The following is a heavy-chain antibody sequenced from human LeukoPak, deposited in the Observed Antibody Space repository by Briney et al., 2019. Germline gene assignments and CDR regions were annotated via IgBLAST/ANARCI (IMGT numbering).Heavy chain of an antibody. CDR1: GFTFSSHA. Sequence: TGGSLRLSCAASGFTFSSHAMHWVRQAPGKGLEWVAVISYDGSNKYYADSVKGRFTIPRDNSKNTLHLQMNSLRAEDTAIYYCTKWSGYYGSGSNVWGQGTLVTVSS. CDR3: TKWSGYYGSGSNV. D-gene: IGHD3-10*01. CDR2: ISYDGSNK. V-gene: IGHV3-30*04. J-gene: IGHJ4*02.